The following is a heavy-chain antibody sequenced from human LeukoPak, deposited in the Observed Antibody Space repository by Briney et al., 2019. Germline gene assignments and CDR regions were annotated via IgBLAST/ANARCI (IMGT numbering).Heavy chain of an antibody. CDR2: IHYSGST. D-gene: IGHD1-26*01. J-gene: IGHJ4*02. V-gene: IGHV4-59*08. CDR3: ARRASGSYPDYFDY. Sequence: SEALSLTCTISGGSSSSYYWSWIRQPPGKGLEWIGYIHYSGSTNYNPSLKSRATISLDTSKNQVSLKLSSVTAADTAVYSCARRASGSYPDYFDYWGQGTLVTVSS. CDR1: GGSSSSYY.